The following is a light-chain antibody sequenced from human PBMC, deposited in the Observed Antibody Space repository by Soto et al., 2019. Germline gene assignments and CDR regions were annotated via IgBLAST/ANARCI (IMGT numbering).Light chain of an antibody. Sequence: QSVLTQPPSVCGAPGQRVTISCTGSSSNIGAGYDVHWYQQLPGTAPKLLIYGNSNRPSGVPDRLSGSKSGTSASLAITGLQAEDEADYYCQSYDSSLSVHVVFGGGTKVTVL. CDR2: GNS. J-gene: IGLJ2*01. CDR3: QSYDSSLSVHVV. CDR1: SSNIGAGYD. V-gene: IGLV1-40*01.